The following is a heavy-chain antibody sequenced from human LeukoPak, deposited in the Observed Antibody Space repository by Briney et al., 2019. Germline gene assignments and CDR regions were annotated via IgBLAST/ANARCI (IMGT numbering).Heavy chain of an antibody. CDR3: ATAPYDFWSGHFNWFDP. J-gene: IGHJ5*02. V-gene: IGHV1-24*01. CDR2: FDPEDGET. CDR1: GYTLTELS. D-gene: IGHD3-3*01. Sequence: GASVKVSCKVSGYTLTELSMHWVRQAPGKGLEWMGGFDPEDGETIYAQKSQGRVTMTEDTSTDTAYMELSSLRSEDTAVYYCATAPYDFWSGHFNWFDPWGQGTLVTVSS.